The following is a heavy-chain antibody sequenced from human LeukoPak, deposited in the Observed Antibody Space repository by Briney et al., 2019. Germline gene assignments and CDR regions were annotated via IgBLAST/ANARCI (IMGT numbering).Heavy chain of an antibody. CDR1: GGSFSGYY. CDR3: ARAAAGTGDY. D-gene: IGHD6-13*01. CDR2: INHSGST. J-gene: IGHJ4*02. V-gene: IGHV4-34*01. Sequence: NPSETLSLTCAVYGGSFSGYYWSWIRQPPGKGLEWIGEINHSGSTNYNPSLKSRVTISVDTSKNQFSLKLSSVTAADTAVYYCARAAAGTGDYWGQGTLVTVSS.